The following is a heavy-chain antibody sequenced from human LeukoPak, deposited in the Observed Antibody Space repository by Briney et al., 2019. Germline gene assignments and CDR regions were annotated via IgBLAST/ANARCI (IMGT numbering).Heavy chain of an antibody. CDR2: IIPIFGAA. Sequence: GASVKVSCKASGGTFSSYTISWVRQDPGQGLEWMGGIIPIFGAANYAQKFQGRVTITADESTSTAYIELSSLRSEDTAVYYCARGERYCSSTSCYNYYYMDVWGKGTTVTVSS. CDR1: GGTFSSYT. J-gene: IGHJ6*03. D-gene: IGHD2-2*01. V-gene: IGHV1-69*13. CDR3: ARGERYCSSTSCYNYYYMDV.